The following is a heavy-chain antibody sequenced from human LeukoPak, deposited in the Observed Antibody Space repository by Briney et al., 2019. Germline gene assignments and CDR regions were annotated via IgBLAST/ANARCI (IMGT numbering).Heavy chain of an antibody. D-gene: IGHD6-19*01. CDR3: ARGRTPGIAVAGRSFDY. V-gene: IGHV4-34*01. CDR1: GGSFSGYY. CDR2: INHSGST. Sequence: PSETLSLTCAVYGGSFSGYYWSWIRQPPGKGLEWIGEINHSGSTNYNPSPKGRVTISVDTSKNQFSLKLSSVTAADMAVYDCARGRTPGIAVAGRSFDYWGQGTLVTVSS. J-gene: IGHJ4*02.